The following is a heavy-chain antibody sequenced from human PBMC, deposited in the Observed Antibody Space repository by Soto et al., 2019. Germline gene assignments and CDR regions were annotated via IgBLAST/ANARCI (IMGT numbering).Heavy chain of an antibody. CDR2: ISWNSGNI. D-gene: IGHD5-18*01. CDR1: GFTFDDYA. V-gene: IGHV3-9*01. Sequence: EVHLEESGGALVQPGRSLRLSCAASGFTFDDYAMYWVRQVLGKGLEWVSSISWNSGNIGYADSVKGRFTTSSDNAENSLYLQMNSLRPEDTALYYSVRSKSGYSYGTPFDYWGQGTLVTVSS. CDR3: VRSKSGYSYGTPFDY. J-gene: IGHJ4*02.